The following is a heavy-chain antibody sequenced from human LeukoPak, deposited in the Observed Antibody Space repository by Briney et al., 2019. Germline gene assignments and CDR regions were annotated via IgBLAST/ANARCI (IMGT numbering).Heavy chain of an antibody. Sequence: KASETLSLTCTVSGGSVSSGSYYWSWIRQPPGKGLEWIGYIYYSGSTNYNPSLKSRVTISVDTSKNQFSLKLSSVTAADTAVYYCARDRWAWSGELNQVPSYYYYGMDVWGKGTTVTVSS. CDR3: ARDRWAWSGELNQVPSYYYYGMDV. CDR1: GGSVSSGSYY. D-gene: IGHD3-10*01. V-gene: IGHV4-61*01. J-gene: IGHJ6*04. CDR2: IYYSGST.